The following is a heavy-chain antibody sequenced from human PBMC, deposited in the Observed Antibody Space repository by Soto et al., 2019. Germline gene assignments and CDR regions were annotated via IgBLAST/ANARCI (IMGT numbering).Heavy chain of an antibody. CDR3: ARGRYGDY. V-gene: IGHV1-18*01. J-gene: IGHJ4*02. D-gene: IGHD1-1*01. CDR1: GYTFTSYG. CDR2: ISAHNGNT. Sequence: QVHLVQSGAEVKKPGASVKVSCKASGYTFTSYGITWVRQAPGQGLEWMGWISAHNGNTDYAQKLQGRVIVTRDTSTSTAYMELRSLISDDTGVDYCARGRYGDYWGQGALVTVSS.